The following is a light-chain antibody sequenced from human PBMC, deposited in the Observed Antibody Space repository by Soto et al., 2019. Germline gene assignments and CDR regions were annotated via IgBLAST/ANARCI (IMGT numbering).Light chain of an antibody. CDR1: SSDVRNYNL. V-gene: IGLV2-23*02. J-gene: IGLJ1*01. CDR3: CSFAGGPYV. Sequence: QSALTQPASVSGSPGQSITISCTGSSSDVRNYNLISWYQQHPGKAPTLVIFEVNKRPSGVSDRFSGSRSGNTASLTISGLRAEDEAHYYCCSFAGGPYVFGTGTKLTVL. CDR2: EVN.